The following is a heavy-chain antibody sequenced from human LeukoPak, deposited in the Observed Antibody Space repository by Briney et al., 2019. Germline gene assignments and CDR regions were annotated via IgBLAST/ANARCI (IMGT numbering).Heavy chain of an antibody. D-gene: IGHD6-13*01. CDR2: IYYSGST. CDR1: GGSISSYY. V-gene: IGHV4-59*08. Sequence: SETLSLTCTVSGGSISSYYWRWIRQPPGKGLEWIGYIYYSGSTNNNPSLKSRLTMSVDTSRNQFSQRLSSVTAADTAVYYCATYSSSWARFDYWGQGSLVIVSS. J-gene: IGHJ4*02. CDR3: ATYSSSWARFDY.